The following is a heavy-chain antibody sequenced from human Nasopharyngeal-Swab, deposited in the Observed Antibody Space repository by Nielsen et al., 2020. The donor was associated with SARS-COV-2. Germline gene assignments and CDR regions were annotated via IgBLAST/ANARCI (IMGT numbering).Heavy chain of an antibody. CDR3: TTTQWLDRLFDY. CDR2: IKSKTDGGTT. J-gene: IGHJ4*02. Sequence: GESLKISCVASGFTFSSYWMSWVRQAPGKGLEWVGRIKSKTDGGTTDYAAPVKGRFTISRDDSKNTLYLQMNSLKTEDTAVYYCTTTQWLDRLFDYWSQGTLVTVSS. V-gene: IGHV3-15*01. D-gene: IGHD6-19*01. CDR1: GFTFSSYW.